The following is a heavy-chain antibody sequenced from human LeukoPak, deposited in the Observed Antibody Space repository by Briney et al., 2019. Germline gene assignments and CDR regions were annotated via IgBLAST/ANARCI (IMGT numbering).Heavy chain of an antibody. J-gene: IGHJ4*02. D-gene: IGHD5-24*01. Sequence: GGSLRLSCAASGFTFNNHGMHWVRQAPGKGLEWVAFIRYDGSNKYYADSVKGRFTISRDISKNTVYLQMNSLRPEDTAVYYCAKDLPIMALDYWGQGTLVTVSS. V-gene: IGHV3-30*02. CDR1: GFTFNNHG. CDR3: AKDLPIMALDY. CDR2: IRYDGSNK.